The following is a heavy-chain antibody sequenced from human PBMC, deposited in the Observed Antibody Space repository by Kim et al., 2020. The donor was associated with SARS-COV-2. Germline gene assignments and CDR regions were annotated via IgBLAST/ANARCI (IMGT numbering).Heavy chain of an antibody. CDR1: GFTFSSYA. Sequence: GGSLRLSCAASGFTFSSYAMSWVRQAPGKGLEWVSVISGSGDNTCYADSVKGRFTICRDNSKNTLYLQMNSLRAEDTAVYYCAKSTFDIVVVPAAPDLDYWGQGTLVTVSS. CDR2: ISGSGDNT. V-gene: IGHV3-23*01. D-gene: IGHD2-2*01. CDR3: AKSTFDIVVVPAAPDLDY. J-gene: IGHJ4*02.